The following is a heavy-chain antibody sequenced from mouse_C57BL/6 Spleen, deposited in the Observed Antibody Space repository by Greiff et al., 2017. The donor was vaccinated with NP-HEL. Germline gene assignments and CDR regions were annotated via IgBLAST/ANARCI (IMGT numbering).Heavy chain of an antibody. J-gene: IGHJ4*01. V-gene: IGHV1-39*01. D-gene: IGHD1-1*01. CDR3: ATSYYYGSSYAMDY. Sequence: VQLKQSGPELVKPGASVKISCKASGYSFTDYNMNWVKQSNGKSLEWIGVINPNYGTTSYNQKFKGKATLTVDQSSSTAYMQLNSLTSEDSAVYYCATSYYYGSSYAMDYWGQGTSVTVSS. CDR1: GYSFTDYN. CDR2: INPNYGTT.